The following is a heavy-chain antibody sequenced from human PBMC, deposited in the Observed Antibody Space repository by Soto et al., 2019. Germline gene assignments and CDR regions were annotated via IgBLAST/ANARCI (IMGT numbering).Heavy chain of an antibody. J-gene: IGHJ4*02. Sequence: SETLSLTCTVSGGSVSSGSYYWSWIRQPPGKGLEWIGYIYYSGSTNYNPSLKSRVTISVDTSKNQFSLKLSSVTAADTAVYYCARKSLSSGWPYYFDYWGQGTLVTVSS. V-gene: IGHV4-61*01. CDR3: ARKSLSSGWPYYFDY. D-gene: IGHD6-19*01. CDR1: GGSVSSGSYY. CDR2: IYYSGST.